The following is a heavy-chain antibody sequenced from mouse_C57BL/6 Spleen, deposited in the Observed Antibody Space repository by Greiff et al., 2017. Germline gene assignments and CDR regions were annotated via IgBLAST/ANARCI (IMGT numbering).Heavy chain of an antibody. CDR3: ARDYDYDGSWFAY. V-gene: IGHV3-1*01. D-gene: IGHD2-4*01. J-gene: IGHJ3*01. CDR2: ISYSGST. CDR1: GYSITSGYD. Sequence: VQLQQSGPGMVKPSQSLSLTCTVTGYSITSGYDWHWIRHFPGNKLEWMGYISYSGSTNYNPSLKSRISITHDTSKNHFFLKLNSVTTEDTATYYCARDYDYDGSWFAYWGQGTLVTVSA.